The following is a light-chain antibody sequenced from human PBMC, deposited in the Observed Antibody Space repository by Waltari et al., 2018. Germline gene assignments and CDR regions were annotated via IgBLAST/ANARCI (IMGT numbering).Light chain of an antibody. J-gene: IGKJ3*01. CDR2: DTS. CDR3: QQYDNLFT. Sequence: DIQMTQSPSSLSASVGDRVTLTCQASQDISNHLGWFQQKPGKPPQLLIYDTSTLEVGVPSRVRGSGSGTDFTFTISSLQPEDIATYYCQQYDNLFTFGPGTKVDLK. V-gene: IGKV1-33*01. CDR1: QDISNH.